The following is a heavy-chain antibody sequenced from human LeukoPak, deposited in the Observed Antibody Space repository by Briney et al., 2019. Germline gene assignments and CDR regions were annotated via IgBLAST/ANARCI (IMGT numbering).Heavy chain of an antibody. D-gene: IGHD2-2*01. CDR3: ARAEVVVVPAAKHPVAA. CDR1: GGSFSGYY. Sequence: PSETLSLTRAVYGGSFSGYYWSWIRQPPGKGLEWIGEINHSGSTNYNPSLKSRVTISVDTSKNQFSLKLSSVTAADTAVYYCARAEVVVVPAAKHPVAAGGKGTPLTASS. V-gene: IGHV4-34*01. J-gene: IGHJ4*01. CDR2: INHSGST.